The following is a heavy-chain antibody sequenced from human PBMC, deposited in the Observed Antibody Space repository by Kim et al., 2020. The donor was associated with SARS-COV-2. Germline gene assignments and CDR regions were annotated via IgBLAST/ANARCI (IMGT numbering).Heavy chain of an antibody. CDR2: IIPIFCTA. CDR1: GGTFSSYA. D-gene: IGHD6-13*01. Sequence: SVKVSCKASGGTFSSYAISWVRQAPGQGLEWMGGIIPIFCTANYAQKFQGRVTITADESTSTAYMELSSLRSEDTAVYYCARQNTGYSILDAFDIWGQGTMVTVSS. V-gene: IGHV1-69*13. CDR3: ARQNTGYSILDAFDI. J-gene: IGHJ3*02.